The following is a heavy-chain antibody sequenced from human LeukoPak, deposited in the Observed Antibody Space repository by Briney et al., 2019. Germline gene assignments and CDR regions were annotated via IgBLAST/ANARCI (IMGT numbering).Heavy chain of an antibody. V-gene: IGHV3-30*01. CDR2: ISYDGSNK. CDR3: ARGPPTFDY. CDR1: GFTFSSYA. Sequence: GGSLRLSCAASGFTFSSYAMHWVRQAPGKGLEGVAVISYDGSNKYYADSVKGRFTISRDNSKHTLYLQMNSLRAEDTAVYYCARGPPTFDYWGQGTLVTVSS. J-gene: IGHJ4*02.